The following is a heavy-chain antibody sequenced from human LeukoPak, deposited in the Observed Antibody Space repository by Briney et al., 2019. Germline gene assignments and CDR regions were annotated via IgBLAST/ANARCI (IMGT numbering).Heavy chain of an antibody. CDR1: GGSISSSSYY. J-gene: IGHJ3*02. Sequence: SETLSLTCTVSGGSISSSSYYWGWIRQPPGKGLEWIGSIYYSGSTYYNPSLKSRVTISVDTSKNQFSLKLSSVTAADTAVYYCARGRGRGYSYDRYAFDIWGQGTMVTVSS. CDR2: IYYSGST. V-gene: IGHV4-39*07. D-gene: IGHD5-18*01. CDR3: ARGRGRGYSYDRYAFDI.